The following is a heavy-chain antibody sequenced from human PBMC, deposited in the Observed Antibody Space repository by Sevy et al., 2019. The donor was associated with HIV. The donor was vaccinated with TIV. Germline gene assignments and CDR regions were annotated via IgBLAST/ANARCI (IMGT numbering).Heavy chain of an antibody. V-gene: IGHV3-15*01. CDR2: IKSKTDGGTT. Sequence: GGSLRLSCAASGFTFSNVWMSWVRQAPGKGLEWVGRIKSKTDGGTTDYAAPVKGRFTISRDDSKNTLYLQMNSLKTEDTAVYYCTTSDYYDSSGYRIWGQGTMVTVSS. J-gene: IGHJ3*02. CDR3: TTSDYYDSSGYRI. D-gene: IGHD3-22*01. CDR1: GFTFSNVW.